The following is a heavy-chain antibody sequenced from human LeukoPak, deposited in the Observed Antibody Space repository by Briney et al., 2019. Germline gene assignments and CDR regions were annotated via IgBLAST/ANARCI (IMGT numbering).Heavy chain of an antibody. CDR2: INHSGST. CDR3: ARRSNRSGSPLRN. Sequence: SETLSLTCAVYGGYFSGNHWSWIRQPPGKGLEWIGEINHSGSTNYNPSLKSRVTISTDTSKNQFSLKLSSVTAADTAVYYYARRSNRSGSPLRNWGQGTLVTVSS. V-gene: IGHV4-34*01. CDR1: GGYFSGNH. J-gene: IGHJ4*02. D-gene: IGHD3-10*01.